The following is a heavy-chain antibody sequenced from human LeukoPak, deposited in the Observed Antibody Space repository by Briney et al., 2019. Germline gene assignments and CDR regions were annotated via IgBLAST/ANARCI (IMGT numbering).Heavy chain of an antibody. J-gene: IGHJ4*02. CDR1: GGSISSSSYY. CDR2: IYYSGST. V-gene: IGHV4-39*01. CDR3: ARRVSQYCTRTRCHGPFDY. Sequence: PSETLSLTCSVSGGSISSSSYYGGWIRQPPGKGLEWIGNIYYSGSTYYNSSLKSRVTISVDTSKNQFSLKLSSVTAADTAVYYCARRVSQYCTRTRCHGPFDYWGQGTLVTVSS. D-gene: IGHD2/OR15-2a*01.